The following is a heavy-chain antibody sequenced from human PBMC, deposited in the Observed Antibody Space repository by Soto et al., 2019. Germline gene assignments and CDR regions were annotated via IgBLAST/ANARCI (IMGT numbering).Heavy chain of an antibody. CDR2: INDDGTPM. CDR1: GFTFSNYE. CDR3: ATAPGGVFYYAMDI. Sequence: EMHVAESGGGLVQPGGSLRLSCAASGFTFSNYEMNWVRQAPGKGLEWLSYINDDGTPMQYADYVKGRFTISRDNTKTSLFLQMSSLRGDDTAVYDCATAPGGVFYYAMDIWGQGVTVTVSS. J-gene: IGHJ6*02. V-gene: IGHV3-48*03. D-gene: IGHD2-8*02.